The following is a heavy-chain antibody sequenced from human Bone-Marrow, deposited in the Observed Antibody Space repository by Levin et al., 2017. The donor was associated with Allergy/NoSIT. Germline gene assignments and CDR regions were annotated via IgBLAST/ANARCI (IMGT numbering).Heavy chain of an antibody. Sequence: RPGGSLRLSCTVSGDSIISNAYYWDWIRQPPGKGLEWIGSIYYGGTAYYNPSLKTRVAMSVDTSMNQFSLNLNSVTAADTAIYYCARHLRAASPTSSPVNADYWGRGTLVTVSS. V-gene: IGHV4-39*01. CDR2: IYYGGTA. D-gene: IGHD2/OR15-2a*01. CDR1: GDSIISNAYY. CDR3: ARHLRAASPTSSPVNADY. J-gene: IGHJ4*02.